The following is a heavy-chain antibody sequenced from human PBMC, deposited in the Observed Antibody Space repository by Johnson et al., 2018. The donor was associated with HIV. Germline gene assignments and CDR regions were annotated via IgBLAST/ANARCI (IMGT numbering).Heavy chain of an antibody. CDR3: AKDKSGRYYDSSGYSFDDAFDI. CDR2: ISYDGKNK. V-gene: IGHV3-30*04. D-gene: IGHD3-22*01. Sequence: QVHLVESGGGVVQPGRSLRLSCAASGFTFSSYTMHWVRQAPGKGLEWVAVISYDGKNKDYADSVKGRFTISRDNSKNTLYLQMNSLRAEDTAVYYCAKDKSGRYYDSSGYSFDDAFDIWGQGTMVTVSS. J-gene: IGHJ3*02. CDR1: GFTFSSYT.